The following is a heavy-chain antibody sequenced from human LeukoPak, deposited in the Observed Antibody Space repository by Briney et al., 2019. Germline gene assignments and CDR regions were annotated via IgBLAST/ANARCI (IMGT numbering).Heavy chain of an antibody. J-gene: IGHJ5*02. CDR2: IYYSGST. CDR1: GDSISNYY. Sequence: SETLSLTCTVSGDSISNYYWSWIRQPPGKGLEWIGYIYYSGSTNYNPSLKSRVTISVDTSKNQFSRKLSSVTAADTAVYYCARVPYSSSSWFDPWGQGTLVTVSS. D-gene: IGHD6-13*01. V-gene: IGHV4-59*01. CDR3: ARVPYSSSSWFDP.